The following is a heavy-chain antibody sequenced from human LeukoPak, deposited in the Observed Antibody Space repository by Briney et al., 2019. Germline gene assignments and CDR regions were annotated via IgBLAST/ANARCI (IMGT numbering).Heavy chain of an antibody. D-gene: IGHD3-22*01. Sequence: AASVKVSCKASGYTFTSCYMHWVRQAPGQGLEWMGMINPSGGSTSYAQKFQGRVTMTRDTSTSTVYMELSSLRSEDTAVYYCARDLASSGYYWDWGQGTLVTVSS. CDR1: GYTFTSCY. V-gene: IGHV1-46*01. J-gene: IGHJ4*02. CDR2: INPSGGST. CDR3: ARDLASSGYYWD.